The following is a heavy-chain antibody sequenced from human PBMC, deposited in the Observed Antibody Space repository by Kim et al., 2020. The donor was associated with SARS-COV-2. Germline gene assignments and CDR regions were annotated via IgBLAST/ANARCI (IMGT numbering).Heavy chain of an antibody. Sequence: GGSLRLSCTVSGFNFNSYSMNWVRQAPGKGLEWVSYISSSSSTVYYAGSVRGRFTISRDNAKNSLFLQMNSLRDDDTAVYYCARCPLSMTMVRGMITTTLFDFYHLAAWAQGTTVTVPS. CDR1: GFNFNSYS. J-gene: IGHJ6*01. CDR3: ARCPLSMTMVRGMITTTLFDFYHLAA. V-gene: IGHV3-48*02. D-gene: IGHD3-10*01. CDR2: ISSSSSTV.